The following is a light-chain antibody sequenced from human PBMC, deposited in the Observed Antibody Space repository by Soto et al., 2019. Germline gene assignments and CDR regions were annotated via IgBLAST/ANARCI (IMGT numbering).Light chain of an antibody. J-gene: IGLJ1*01. Sequence: SYELTQPPSVSVSPGQTARITCSGDALAQQYSYWYQQKPGQAPVLLIYKDTERPSGIPQRFSGSSSGTTVTLTISGVQGEDEADYYCQSSDSSGTYYVFGTGTKVTVL. CDR2: KDT. CDR1: ALAQQY. V-gene: IGLV3-25*02. CDR3: QSSDSSGTYYV.